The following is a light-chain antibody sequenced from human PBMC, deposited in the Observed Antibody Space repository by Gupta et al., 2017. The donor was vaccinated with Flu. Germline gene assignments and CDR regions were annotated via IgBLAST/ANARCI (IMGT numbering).Light chain of an antibody. V-gene: IGKV1-39*01. Sequence: QMTQSPSSLSASVGDRVTITCRASQNISTYLSWFQHEPGKAPKVLIYGTSSLFSGVPSRFSGSGSGTDFTLSIRNLQPEDFTTYFCQQSYSTPSFGGGTKVTI. CDR1: QNISTY. CDR2: GTS. J-gene: IGKJ4*01. CDR3: QQSYSTPS.